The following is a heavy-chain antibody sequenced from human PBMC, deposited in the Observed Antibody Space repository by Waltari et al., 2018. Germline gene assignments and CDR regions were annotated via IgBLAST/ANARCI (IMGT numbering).Heavy chain of an antibody. Sequence: QVQLQQWGAGLLKPSEPLSLTCAVHGGSFSGYYCSWIRQPPGKGLEWIGEINHSGSTNYNPSLKSRVTISVDTSKNQFSLKLSSVTAADTAVYYCARGLYCTNGVCYTEYFQHWGQGTLVTVSS. J-gene: IGHJ1*01. CDR2: INHSGST. CDR1: GGSFSGYY. CDR3: ARGLYCTNGVCYTEYFQH. D-gene: IGHD2-8*01. V-gene: IGHV4-34*01.